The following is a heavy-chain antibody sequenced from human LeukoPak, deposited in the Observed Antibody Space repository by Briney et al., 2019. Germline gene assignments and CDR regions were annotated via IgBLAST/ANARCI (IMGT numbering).Heavy chain of an antibody. CDR2: SSGSKT. Sequence: PGGSLRLSCAASGFSISSDAMTWVRQAPGKGLEWVSASSGSKTYYADSVRGRFTISRDDSRNTLYLQMYSLRAADTAVYYCAKRRSRNTGPFESWGQGVPVTVSP. V-gene: IGHV3-23*01. CDR1: GFSISSDA. D-gene: IGHD5-18*01. CDR3: AKRRSRNTGPFES. J-gene: IGHJ4*02.